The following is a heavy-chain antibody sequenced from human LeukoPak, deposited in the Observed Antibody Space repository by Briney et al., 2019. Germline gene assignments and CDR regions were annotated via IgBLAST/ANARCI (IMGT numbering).Heavy chain of an antibody. CDR1: GGTFSSYA. J-gene: IGHJ3*02. CDR3: AREHSSGYYFDAFDI. Sequence: GASVKVSCKASGGTFSSYAISWVRQAPGQGLEWMGWTNPNSGGTNYAQKFQGRVTMTRDTSISTAYMELSRLRSDDTAVYYCAREHSSGYYFDAFDIWGQGTMVTVSS. D-gene: IGHD3-22*01. V-gene: IGHV1-2*02. CDR2: TNPNSGGT.